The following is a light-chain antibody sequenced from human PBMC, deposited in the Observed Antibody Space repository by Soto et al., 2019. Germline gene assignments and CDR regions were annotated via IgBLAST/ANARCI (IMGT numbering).Light chain of an antibody. J-gene: IGLJ1*01. V-gene: IGLV2-14*01. CDR2: EVS. Sequence: QSALTQPASVSGSPGQSITISCTGTSSDVGGYNYVSWYQQHPGKAPKPIIYEVSNRPSGVSNRFSGSKSGNTASLTISGLQAEDEADYYCSSYTSSSTPVVFGTGTKLTVL. CDR3: SSYTSSSTPVV. CDR1: SSDVGGYNY.